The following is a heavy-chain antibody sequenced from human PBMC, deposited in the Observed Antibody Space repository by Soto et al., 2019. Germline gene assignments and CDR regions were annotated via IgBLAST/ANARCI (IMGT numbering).Heavy chain of an antibody. CDR3: AREGTWTTVPPPYYYGMDV. D-gene: IGHD4-17*01. V-gene: IGHV3-30-3*01. CDR1: GFTFSSYA. CDR2: ISYDGSNK. J-gene: IGHJ6*02. Sequence: QVQLVESGGGVVQPGRSLRLSCAASGFTFSSYAMHWVRQAPGKGLEWVAVISYDGSNKYYADSVKGRFTISIDNSKNTLYLQMNSLRAEDTAVDYCAREGTWTTVPPPYYYGMDVWGQGTTVTVSS.